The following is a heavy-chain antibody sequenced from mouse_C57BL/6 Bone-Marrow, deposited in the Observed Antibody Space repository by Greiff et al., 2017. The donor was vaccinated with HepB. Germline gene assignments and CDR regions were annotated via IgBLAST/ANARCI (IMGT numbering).Heavy chain of an antibody. CDR2: IYPRSGNT. V-gene: IGHV1-81*01. D-gene: IGHD2-1*01. Sequence: LQESGAELARPGASVKLSCKASGYTFTSYGISWVKQRTGQGLEWIGEIYPRSGNTYYNEKFKGKATLTADKSSSTAYMELRSLTSEDSAVYFCAREGIYYGNYGAWFAYWGQGTLVTVSA. J-gene: IGHJ3*01. CDR1: GYTFTSYG. CDR3: AREGIYYGNYGAWFAY.